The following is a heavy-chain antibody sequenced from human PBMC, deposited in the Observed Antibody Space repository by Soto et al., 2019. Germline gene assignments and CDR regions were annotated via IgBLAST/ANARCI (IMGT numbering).Heavy chain of an antibody. CDR1: GGTFSSYA. V-gene: IGHV1-69*06. D-gene: IGHD2-15*01. Sequence: QVQLVQSGAEVKKPGSSVKVSCKASGGTFSSYAISWVRQAPGQGLEWMGGTIPIFGTANYAQKFQGRVTITADKSTSTAYMKLSSLRSEDTAVYYCARGGPTPLDYYYGMDVWGQGTTVTVSS. J-gene: IGHJ6*02. CDR2: TIPIFGTA. CDR3: ARGGPTPLDYYYGMDV.